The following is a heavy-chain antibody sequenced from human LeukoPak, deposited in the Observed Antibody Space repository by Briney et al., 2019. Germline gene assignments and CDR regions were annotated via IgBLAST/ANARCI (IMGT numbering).Heavy chain of an antibody. CDR3: ARGGYQSDY. V-gene: IGHV3-48*01. CDR2: ISSSSSTI. D-gene: IGHD2-2*01. J-gene: IGHJ4*02. CDR1: GFTFGSYS. Sequence: PGGSLRLSCAASGFTFGSYSMNWVRQAPGKGLEWVSYISSSSSTIDYADSVKGRFTTSRDNAKNSLYLQMKSLRVEDTAVYYCARGGYQSDYWGQGTLVTVSS.